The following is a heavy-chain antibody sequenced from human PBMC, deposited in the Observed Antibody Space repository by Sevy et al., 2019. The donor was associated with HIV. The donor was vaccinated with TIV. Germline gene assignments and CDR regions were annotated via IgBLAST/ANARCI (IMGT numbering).Heavy chain of an antibody. CDR1: GGSISSYY. CDR2: MYYSGIT. CDR3: ARMNYSASAPGSWFDP. V-gene: IGHV4-59*01. Sequence: SETLSLTCTVSGGSISSYYWSWIRQPPGKGLEWIAYMYYSGITNYSPTLKSRLTISIDTSKNHFSLKLRSVTAADTAVYYCARMNYSASAPGSWFDPWGQGTLVTVSS. D-gene: IGHD1-26*01. J-gene: IGHJ5*02.